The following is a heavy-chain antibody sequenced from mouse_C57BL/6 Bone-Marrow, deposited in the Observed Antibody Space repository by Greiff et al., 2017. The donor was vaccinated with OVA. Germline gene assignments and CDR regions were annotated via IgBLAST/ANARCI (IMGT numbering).Heavy chain of an antibody. Sequence: QVQLQQPGAELVMPGASVKLSCKASGYTFTSYWMHWVKQRPGQGLEWIGEIDPSDSYTNYTQKFKGKSTLTVDKSSSTAYMQLSSLTAEDSAVYYCARSELAFDYWGQGTTLTVSS. CDR2: IDPSDSYT. V-gene: IGHV1-69*01. CDR3: ARSELAFDY. J-gene: IGHJ2*01. CDR1: GYTFTSYW.